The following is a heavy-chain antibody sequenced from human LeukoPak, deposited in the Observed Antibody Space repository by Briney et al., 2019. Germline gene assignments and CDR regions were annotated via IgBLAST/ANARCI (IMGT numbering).Heavy chain of an antibody. CDR3: ARSGFVQLGASTGAFDI. CDR2: INHSGST. CDR1: GGSFSGYY. Sequence: SDTLSLTCAVYGGSFSGYYWSWIRQPPGKGLEWIGEINHSGSTNYNPSLKSRVTISVDTSKNQFSLKLSSVTAADTAVYYCARSGFVQLGASTGAFDIWGQGTMVTVSS. V-gene: IGHV4-34*01. J-gene: IGHJ3*02. D-gene: IGHD3-10*01.